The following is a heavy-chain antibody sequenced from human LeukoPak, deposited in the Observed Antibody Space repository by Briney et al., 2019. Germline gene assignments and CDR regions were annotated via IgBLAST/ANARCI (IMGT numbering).Heavy chain of an antibody. CDR2: SYYSGST. J-gene: IGHJ5*02. V-gene: IGHV4-59*01. D-gene: IGHD2-15*01. Sequence: SETLSLTCTVSGASITTYYWSWIRHPPGKGLEWIGYSYYSGSTNYNPSLGSRLTISLDTSKNQFSLKLSSVTAADTAVYYCARGRGGGGSSNNWLDPWGQGSLVIVSS. CDR3: ARGRGGGGSSNNWLDP. CDR1: GASITTYY.